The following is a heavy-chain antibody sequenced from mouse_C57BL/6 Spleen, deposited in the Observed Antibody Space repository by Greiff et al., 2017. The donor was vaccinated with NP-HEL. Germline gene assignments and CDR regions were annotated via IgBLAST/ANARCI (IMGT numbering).Heavy chain of an antibody. CDR1: GFSLTSYG. J-gene: IGHJ4*01. CDR3: ARKDYGDYYAMDY. D-gene: IGHD2-4*01. CDR2: IWSGGST. V-gene: IGHV2-2*01. Sequence: QVHVKQSGPGLVQPSQSLSITCTVSGFSLTSYGVHWVRQSPGKGLEWLGVIWSGGSTDYNAAFISRLSISKDNSKSQVFFKMNSLQADDTAIYYCARKDYGDYYAMDYWGQGTSVTVSS.